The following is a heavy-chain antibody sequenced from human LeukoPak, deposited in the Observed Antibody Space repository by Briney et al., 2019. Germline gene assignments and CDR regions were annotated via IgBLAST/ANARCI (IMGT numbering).Heavy chain of an antibody. Sequence: GGSLRLSCAASGFTFSSYAMGWVRQAPGKGLGWVSAISGSGGSTYYADSVKGRFTISRDNSKNTLYLQMNSLRAEDTAVYYCAKVRHYDSPYYFDYWGQGTLVTVSS. V-gene: IGHV3-23*01. CDR2: ISGSGGST. CDR3: AKVRHYDSPYYFDY. J-gene: IGHJ4*02. D-gene: IGHD3-3*01. CDR1: GFTFSSYA.